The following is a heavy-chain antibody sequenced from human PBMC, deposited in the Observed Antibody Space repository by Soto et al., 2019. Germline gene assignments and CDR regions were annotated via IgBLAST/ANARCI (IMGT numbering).Heavy chain of an antibody. V-gene: IGHV3-30-3*01. D-gene: IGHD6-13*01. CDR3: ARDPYTSIAAAGPPDY. Sequence: GGSLRLSCAASGFTFSSYAMHWVRQAPGKGLEWVAVISYDGSNKYYADSVKGRFTISRDNSKNTLYLQMNSLRAEDKAVYYCARDPYTSIAAAGPPDYWGQGTLVTVSS. J-gene: IGHJ4*02. CDR1: GFTFSSYA. CDR2: ISYDGSNK.